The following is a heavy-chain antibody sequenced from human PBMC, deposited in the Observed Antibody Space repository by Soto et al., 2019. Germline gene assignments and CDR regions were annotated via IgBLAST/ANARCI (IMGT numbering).Heavy chain of an antibody. Sequence: ASVKVSCKASGYTFSSYAMHWVRQTPGQRLEWMGWINTANGRTTYSQKFQDRLTINRDTSTSTAYMELSSLRSEDTAVYYCARQWLSSVGYFDLWGRGTLVTVSS. CDR2: INTANGRT. V-gene: IGHV1-3*04. J-gene: IGHJ2*01. CDR1: GYTFSSYA. CDR3: ARQWLSSVGYFDL. D-gene: IGHD6-19*01.